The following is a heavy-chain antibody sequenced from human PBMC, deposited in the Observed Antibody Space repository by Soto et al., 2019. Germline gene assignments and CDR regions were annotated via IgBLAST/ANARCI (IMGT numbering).Heavy chain of an antibody. V-gene: IGHV1-18*01. Sequence: ASVKVSCEASGYTFSRYGISWVRQAPGQGLEWMGWISGYNGDTNYAQKFQGRVTMTIDTSTTTAYMELRGLTSDDTAIYYCAKNGQPPYYYYGLDVWGQGTTVTVSS. CDR1: GYTFSRYG. CDR3: AKNGQPPYYYYGLDV. J-gene: IGHJ6*02. CDR2: ISGYNGDT. D-gene: IGHD2-8*01.